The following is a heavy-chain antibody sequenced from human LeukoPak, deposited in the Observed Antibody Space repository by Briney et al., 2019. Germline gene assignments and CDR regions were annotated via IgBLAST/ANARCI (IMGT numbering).Heavy chain of an antibody. CDR1: GYTFTSYY. Sequence: GASVKVSCKASGYTFTSYYIHWVRQAPGQRLDWMGIIDPGGGSTSYAQKFQDRVTMTRDTSTTTVYMELSSLRPEDTAVYYCAREGSSWPLYFDGWGQGTLVTVSP. CDR3: AREGSSWPLYFDG. D-gene: IGHD6-13*01. CDR2: IDPGGGST. J-gene: IGHJ4*02. V-gene: IGHV1-46*01.